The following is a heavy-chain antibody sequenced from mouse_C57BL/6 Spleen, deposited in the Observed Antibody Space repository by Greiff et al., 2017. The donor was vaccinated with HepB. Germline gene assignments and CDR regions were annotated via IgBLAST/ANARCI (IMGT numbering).Heavy chain of an antibody. CDR3: ARYIRNYYGSSPFDY. D-gene: IGHD1-1*01. V-gene: IGHV7-3*01. CDR1: GFTFTDYY. CDR2: IRNKANGYTT. Sequence: EVKLMESGGGLVQPGGSLSLSCAASGFTFTDYYMSWVRQPPGKALEWLGFIRNKANGYTTEYSASVKGRFTISRDNSQSILYLQMNALRAEDSATYYCARYIRNYYGSSPFDYWGQGTTLTVSS. J-gene: IGHJ2*01.